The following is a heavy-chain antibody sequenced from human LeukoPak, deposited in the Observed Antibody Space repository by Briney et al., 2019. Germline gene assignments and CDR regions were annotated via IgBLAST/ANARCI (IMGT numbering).Heavy chain of an antibody. D-gene: IGHD3-22*01. Sequence: ASVKVSCKASGYTFTSYGISWVRQAPGQGLEWMGWINPNSGGTNYAQKFQGRVTMTRDTSISTAYMELSRLRSDDTAVYYCARTLETYYYDSSGYSLGYWGQGTLVTVSS. CDR3: ARTLETYYYDSSGYSLGY. CDR1: GYTFTSYG. CDR2: INPNSGGT. V-gene: IGHV1-2*02. J-gene: IGHJ4*02.